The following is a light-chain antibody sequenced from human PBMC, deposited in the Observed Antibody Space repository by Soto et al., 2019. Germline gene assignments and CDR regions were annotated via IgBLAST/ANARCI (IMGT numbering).Light chain of an antibody. CDR1: SGDVGAYNY. Sequence: QSVLTQPLSVSGSPGQSVTISCTGTSGDVGAYNYISWYQQHPGKAPKFLIYDVNKRPSGVPDRFFGSKSGNTASLTISGLQPEDEADYYCCSSADTYNYLFGHGTKVTVL. CDR2: DVN. CDR3: CSSADTYNYL. J-gene: IGLJ2*01. V-gene: IGLV2-11*01.